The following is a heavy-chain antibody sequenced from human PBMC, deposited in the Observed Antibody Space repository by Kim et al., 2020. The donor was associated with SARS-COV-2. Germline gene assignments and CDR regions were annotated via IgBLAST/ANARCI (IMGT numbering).Heavy chain of an antibody. CDR3: AAYSYGREWFDP. J-gene: IGHJ5*02. D-gene: IGHD5-18*01. CDR1: GFTFTSSA. V-gene: IGHV1-58*02. CDR2: IVVGSGNT. Sequence: SVKVSCKASGFTFTSSAMQWVRQARGQRLEWIGWIVVGSGNTNYAQKFQERVTITRDMSTSTAYMELSSLRSEDTAVYYCAAYSYGREWFDPWGQGTLVTVSS.